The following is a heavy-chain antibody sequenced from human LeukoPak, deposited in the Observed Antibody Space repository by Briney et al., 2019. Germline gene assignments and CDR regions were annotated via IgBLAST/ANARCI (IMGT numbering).Heavy chain of an antibody. CDR2: ISWNSGSI. V-gene: IGHV3-9*01. J-gene: IGHJ4*02. D-gene: IGHD3-3*01. Sequence: GRSLRLSCAASGFTFDDYAMHWVRQAPGKGLEWVSGISWNSGSIGYADSLKGRFTISRDNAKNSLYLQMNSLRAEDTALYYCAKDIGPGEDFWSGYYDYWGQGTLVSVSS. CDR3: AKDIGPGEDFWSGYYDY. CDR1: GFTFDDYA.